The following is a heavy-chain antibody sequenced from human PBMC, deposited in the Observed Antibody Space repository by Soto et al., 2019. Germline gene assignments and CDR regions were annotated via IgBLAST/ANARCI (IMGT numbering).Heavy chain of an antibody. V-gene: IGHV1-69*19. CDR3: AREVQVHTPAFVY. D-gene: IGHD3-10*01. CDR2: ISPKFGAA. Sequence: QVQLVQSGAEMKKPGSSVKVSCQSSGGTFNTYAMNWVRQAPGQGPEWMGDISPKFGAANYAPKFQGRVTITADESTGTSYMQLSRLTSEDTALYFCAREVQVHTPAFVYWGQGTRVTVSS. CDR1: GGTFNTYA. J-gene: IGHJ4*02.